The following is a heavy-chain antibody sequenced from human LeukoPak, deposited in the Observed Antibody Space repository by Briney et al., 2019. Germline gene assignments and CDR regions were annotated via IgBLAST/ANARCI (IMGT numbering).Heavy chain of an antibody. CDR3: ARAKYGSGSYYIDY. CDR1: GGSFSGYY. Sequence: SETLSLTCTVYGGSFSGYYWSWIRQPPGKGLEWIGYIYYSGSTNYNPSLKSRVTISVDTSKNQFSLKLSSVTAADTAVYYCARAKYGSGSYYIDYWGQGTLVTVSS. V-gene: IGHV4-59*08. CDR2: IYYSGST. D-gene: IGHD3-10*01. J-gene: IGHJ4*02.